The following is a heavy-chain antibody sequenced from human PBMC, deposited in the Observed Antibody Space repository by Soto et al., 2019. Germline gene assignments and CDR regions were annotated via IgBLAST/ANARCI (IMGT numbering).Heavy chain of an antibody. Sequence: QVQLVQSGAEVKKPGSSVKVSCKASGGTFSRYPISWVRQAPGQGLEWMGGIIPISGTADYAPKFQGRVTITADESTSTGYMELRSLTSEATAVYYCARDRSVGYCSTTTCPRPFYYFGMGVWGQGTTVTVSS. D-gene: IGHD2-2*01. CDR3: ARDRSVGYCSTTTCPRPFYYFGMGV. CDR2: IIPISGTA. CDR1: GGTFSRYP. J-gene: IGHJ6*02. V-gene: IGHV1-69*01.